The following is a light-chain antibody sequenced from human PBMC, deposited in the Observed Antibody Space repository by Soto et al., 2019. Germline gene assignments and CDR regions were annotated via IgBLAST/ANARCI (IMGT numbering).Light chain of an antibody. Sequence: EIVLTQSPGTLSVSPGDRVTLSCRASQSISINLAWYQHKPGQAPRLLIHGASTRSNGVPPRISGSGSGTEFTLTISSLQSKDFAVYYYEQFHNWPWTFGQGTKVEGK. CDR2: GAS. CDR3: EQFHNWPWT. CDR1: QSISIN. J-gene: IGKJ1*01. V-gene: IGKV3D-15*01.